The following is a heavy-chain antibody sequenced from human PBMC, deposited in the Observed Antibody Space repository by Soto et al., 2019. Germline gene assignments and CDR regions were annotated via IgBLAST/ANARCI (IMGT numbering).Heavy chain of an antibody. V-gene: IGHV1-69*01. J-gene: IGHJ4*02. CDR3: ARGRYGSSGFFSTHFFDY. Sequence: QVQLVQSGAEVKKPGSSVKVSCKASGDAFSSFGASWLRQAPGQGLEWMGGIIPIFRTVKYAQKFQGRVTITADESTSTAYMELSSLRSEDTAVYYCARGRYGSSGFFSTHFFDYWGQGTLVTVSS. D-gene: IGHD2-2*01. CDR1: GDAFSSFG. CDR2: IIPIFRTV.